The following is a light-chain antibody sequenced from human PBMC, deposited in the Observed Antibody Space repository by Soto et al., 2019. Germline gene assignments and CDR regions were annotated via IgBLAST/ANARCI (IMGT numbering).Light chain of an antibody. Sequence: DIQMTQSPSTLSASVVDRVTITCRASQSIGSWLAWYQQKPGKAPELLIYAASTLQSGVPSRFSGSGSGTEFTLTISSLQPDDFATYYCQHYNSYSEAFGQGTKVDIK. CDR2: AAS. CDR1: QSIGSW. CDR3: QHYNSYSEA. J-gene: IGKJ1*01. V-gene: IGKV1-5*01.